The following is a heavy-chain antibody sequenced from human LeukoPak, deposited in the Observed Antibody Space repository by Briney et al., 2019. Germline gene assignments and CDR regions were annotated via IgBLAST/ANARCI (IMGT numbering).Heavy chain of an antibody. CDR1: GYTFTSYD. V-gene: IGHV1-8*01. J-gene: IGHJ6*03. D-gene: IGHD4/OR15-4a*01. CDR2: MNPNSGNT. CDR3: ARSIGATPWKDYYYYMDV. Sequence: ASVKVSCKASGYTFTSYDINWVRQATGQGLEWMGWMNPNSGNTGYAQKFQGRVTMTRNTSISTAYMELSSLRSEDTAVYYCARSIGATPWKDYYYYMDVWGKGTTVTVSS.